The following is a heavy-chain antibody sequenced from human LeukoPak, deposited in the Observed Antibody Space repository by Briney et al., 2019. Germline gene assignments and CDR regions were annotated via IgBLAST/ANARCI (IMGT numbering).Heavy chain of an antibody. J-gene: IGHJ6*02. CDR2: ISSSSRYI. CDR3: ARNAAANYGMDV. D-gene: IGHD2-15*01. CDR1: GFTFTSYS. Sequence: GGSLRLSCAAPGFTFTSYSMNWVRQALGEGLEWVSPISSSSRYIYYAESVKGRFTISRDNAKKSLYLQMNSLRAEDTAVYYCARNAAANYGMDVWGQGTTVTVSS. V-gene: IGHV3-21*01.